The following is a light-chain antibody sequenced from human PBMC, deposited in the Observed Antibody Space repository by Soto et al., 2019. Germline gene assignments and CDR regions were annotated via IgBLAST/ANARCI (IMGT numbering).Light chain of an antibody. V-gene: IGLV2-14*01. J-gene: IGLJ1*01. Sequence: SVLTQPASVSGSPGQSITISCTGTSSDAGGYNYVSWYQHHPGKAPKIMVFEVSNRPSGVSNRFSGSKSGNTASLTISGLQPEDEADYYCSSYTSGTSYVFGTGTKVTVL. CDR2: EVS. CDR3: SSYTSGTSYV. CDR1: SSDAGGYNY.